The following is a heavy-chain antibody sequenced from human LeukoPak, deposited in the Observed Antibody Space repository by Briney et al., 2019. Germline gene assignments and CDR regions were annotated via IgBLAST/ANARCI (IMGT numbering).Heavy chain of an antibody. Sequence: GASVKVSCKASGGTFSSYAISWVRQAPGQGLEWMGGIIPIFGTANYAQKFQGRVTITTDESTSTAYMELSSLRSEDTAVYYCARSHLIDGSSSWYWFDPWGQGTLVTVSP. CDR3: ARSHLIDGSSSWYWFDP. CDR1: GGTFSSYA. J-gene: IGHJ5*02. V-gene: IGHV1-69*05. CDR2: IIPIFGTA. D-gene: IGHD6-13*01.